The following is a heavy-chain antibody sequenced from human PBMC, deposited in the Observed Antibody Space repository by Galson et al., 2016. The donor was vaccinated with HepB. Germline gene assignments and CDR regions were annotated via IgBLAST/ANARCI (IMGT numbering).Heavy chain of an antibody. CDR3: TISDYGDY. CDR2: IRGAGAIT. J-gene: IGHJ4*02. Sequence: SLRLSCAASGITLSGYWMHWVRQVPGKGLVWVSRIRGAGAITYYADSVEGRFTISRDNAKNTLYLQMNNLGAEDTAVYYCTISDYGDYWGQGTLVTVSS. V-gene: IGHV3-74*01. CDR1: GITLSGYW.